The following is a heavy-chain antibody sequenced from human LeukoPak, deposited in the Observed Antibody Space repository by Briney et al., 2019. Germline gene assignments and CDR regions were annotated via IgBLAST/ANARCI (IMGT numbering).Heavy chain of an antibody. Sequence: GASVTVSFMASGYTFTVYYMHWVRQAPGQGLEWMGWINPNSGGTNYAQKFQGRVTMTRDTSISTAYMELSRLRSDDTAVYYCARDYGDYVDYWGQGTLVTVSS. CDR3: ARDYGDYVDY. D-gene: IGHD4-17*01. V-gene: IGHV1-2*02. CDR1: GYTFTVYY. CDR2: INPNSGGT. J-gene: IGHJ4*02.